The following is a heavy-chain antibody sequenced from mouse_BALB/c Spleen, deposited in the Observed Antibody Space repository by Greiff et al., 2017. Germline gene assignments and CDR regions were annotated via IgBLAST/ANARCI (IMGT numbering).Heavy chain of an antibody. CDR3: ARRDGNYEGRAMDY. CDR2: ISSGGGST. D-gene: IGHD2-1*01. Sequence: EVQLVESGGGLVKPGGSLKLSCAASGFAFSSYDMSWVRQTPEKRLEWVAYISSGGGSTYYPDTVKGRFTISRDNAKNTLYLQMSSLKSEETAMYYCARRDGNYEGRAMDYWGQGTSVTVSS. V-gene: IGHV5-12-1*01. J-gene: IGHJ4*01. CDR1: GFAFSSYD.